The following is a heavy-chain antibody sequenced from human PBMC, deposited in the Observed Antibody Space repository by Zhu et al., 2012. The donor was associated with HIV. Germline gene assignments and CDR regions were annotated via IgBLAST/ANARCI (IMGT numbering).Heavy chain of an antibody. D-gene: IGHD5-18*01. Sequence: EVQLVESGGGLVQPGGSLRLSCAASGFTFSSYWMSWVRQAPGKGLEWVANIKQDGSEKYYVDSVKGRFTISRDNAKNSLYLQMNSLRAEDTAVYYCARVFISPIQLWFYYFDYWGQGPWSTVSS. CDR2: IKQDGSEK. J-gene: IGHJ4*02. CDR3: ARVFISPIQLWFYYFDY. V-gene: IGHV3-7*01. CDR1: GFTFSSYW.